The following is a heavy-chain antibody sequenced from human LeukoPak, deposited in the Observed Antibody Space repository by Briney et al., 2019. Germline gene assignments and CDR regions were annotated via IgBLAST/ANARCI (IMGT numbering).Heavy chain of an antibody. V-gene: IGHV4-59*11. D-gene: IGHD6-19*01. Sequence: PSETLSLTCTVSGGSISSHYWSWIRQPPGKGLEWIGYIYYSGSTNYNPSLKSRVTISVDTSKNQFSLKLGSVTAADTAVYYCASLSSGWYLYFDYWGQGTLVTISS. CDR2: IYYSGST. CDR1: GGSISSHY. J-gene: IGHJ4*02. CDR3: ASLSSGWYLYFDY.